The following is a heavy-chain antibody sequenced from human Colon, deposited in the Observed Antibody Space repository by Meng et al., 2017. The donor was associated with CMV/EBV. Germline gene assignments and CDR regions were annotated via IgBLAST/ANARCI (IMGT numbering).Heavy chain of an antibody. V-gene: IGHV3-9*01. CDR2: ISWDGDGA. D-gene: IGHD2-15*01. Sequence: SLKISCAASGFTFDDYAMHWVRQAPGKGLEWISGISWDGDGADYADSVKGRFTISRDNAKNSLYLQMNSLRVEDTALYYCAKDITTVVVGGGDGMDVWGQGTTVTVSS. CDR1: GFTFDDYA. J-gene: IGHJ6*02. CDR3: AKDITTVVVGGGDGMDV.